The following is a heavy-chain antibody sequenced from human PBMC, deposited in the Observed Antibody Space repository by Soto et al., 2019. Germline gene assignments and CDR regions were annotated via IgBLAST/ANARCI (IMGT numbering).Heavy chain of an antibody. CDR1: GYTFTGYY. Sequence: ASVKVSCKASGYTFTGYYMHWVRQAPGQGLEWMGWINPNSGGTNYAQKFQGWVTMTRDTSISTAYMELSRLRSDDTAVYYCARGPDIVLMVYATLYYFDYWGQGTLVTVSS. J-gene: IGHJ4*02. CDR2: INPNSGGT. D-gene: IGHD2-8*01. CDR3: ARGPDIVLMVYATLYYFDY. V-gene: IGHV1-2*04.